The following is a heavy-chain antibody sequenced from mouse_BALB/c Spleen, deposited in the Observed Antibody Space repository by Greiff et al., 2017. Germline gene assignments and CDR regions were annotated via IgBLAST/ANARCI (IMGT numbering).Heavy chain of an antibody. CDR2: ISSGGSYT. D-gene: IGHD1-2*01. CDR3: ARHGYGFAY. Sequence: EGQGVESGGGLVKPGGSLKLSCAASGFTFSSYAMSWVRQTPEKRLEWVATISSGGSYTYYPDSVKGRFTISRDNAKNTLYLQMSSLRSEDTAMYYCARHGYGFAYWGQGTLVTVSA. V-gene: IGHV5-9-3*01. J-gene: IGHJ3*01. CDR1: GFTFSSYA.